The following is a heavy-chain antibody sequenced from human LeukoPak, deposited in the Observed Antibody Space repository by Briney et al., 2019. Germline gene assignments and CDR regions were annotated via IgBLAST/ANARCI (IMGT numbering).Heavy chain of an antibody. J-gene: IGHJ3*02. CDR2: ISGSGGST. D-gene: IGHD2-2*01. Sequence: PGGSLRLSCAASGFTFSSYAMSWVRQAPGKGLEWVSAISGSGGSTYYADSVKGRFTISRDNSKNTLYLQMNSLRAEDTAVYYCLAAATSEGDAFDIWGQGTMVTVSS. CDR3: LAAATSEGDAFDI. CDR1: GFTFSSYA. V-gene: IGHV3-23*01.